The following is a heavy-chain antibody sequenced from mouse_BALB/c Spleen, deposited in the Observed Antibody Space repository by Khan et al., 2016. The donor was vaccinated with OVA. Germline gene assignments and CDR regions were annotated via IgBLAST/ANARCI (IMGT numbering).Heavy chain of an antibody. V-gene: IGHV1-7*01. CDR1: GYTFTSYW. Sequence: QIQLVQSGAELAKPGASVKMSCTASGYTFTSYWMHWIKQRPGQGLEWIGYINPTSGYTDYNQKFKDKATLTADKSSSTAYMQLSSLTSADSAVYYCASDRIDYWGQGTALTVSS. CDR2: INPTSGYT. J-gene: IGHJ2*01. CDR3: ASDRIDY.